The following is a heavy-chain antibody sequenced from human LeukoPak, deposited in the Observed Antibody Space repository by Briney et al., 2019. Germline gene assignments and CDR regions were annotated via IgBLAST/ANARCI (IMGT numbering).Heavy chain of an antibody. V-gene: IGHV3-30*02. D-gene: IGHD3-16*02. CDR1: GFTFSSYG. CDR2: IRYDGSNK. Sequence: GGSLRLSCAASGFTFSSYGMHWVRQAPGKGLEWVAFIRYDGSNKYYADSVKGRFTISRDNSKNTLYLQMNSLRAEDMAVYYCAREARLGELSPSGYWGQGTLVTVSS. CDR3: AREARLGELSPSGY. J-gene: IGHJ4*02.